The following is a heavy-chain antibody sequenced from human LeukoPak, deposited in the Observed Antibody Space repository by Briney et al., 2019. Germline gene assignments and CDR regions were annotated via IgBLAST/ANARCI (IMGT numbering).Heavy chain of an antibody. J-gene: IGHJ4*02. V-gene: IGHV3-9*01. CDR3: AREALEGYFDY. D-gene: IGHD1-1*01. CDR2: ISWNSGSI. Sequence: GRSLRLSCAASGFTFDDYAMHWVRQAPGKGLEWVSGISWNSGSIGYADSVKGRFTISRDNAKNSLYLQMNCLRAEDTALYYCAREALEGYFDYWGQGTLVTVSS. CDR1: GFTFDDYA.